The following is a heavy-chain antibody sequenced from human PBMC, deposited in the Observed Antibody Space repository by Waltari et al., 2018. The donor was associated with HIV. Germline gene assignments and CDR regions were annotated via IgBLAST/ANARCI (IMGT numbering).Heavy chain of an antibody. CDR1: GFNFRSNW. J-gene: IGHJ4*02. CDR2: INIDGTET. Sequence: DVRLEESGGNLVQPGGSLRLSCAASGFNFRSNWMHWIRHAPGKGLWCVSHINIDGTETSYLDSVKCRFTISRDNTKNTVYLQMNGLRVDDTAIYYCTRDLSTYGHEFDYWGQGTRVTVAS. V-gene: IGHV3-74*01. CDR3: TRDLSTYGHEFDY. D-gene: IGHD2-2*01.